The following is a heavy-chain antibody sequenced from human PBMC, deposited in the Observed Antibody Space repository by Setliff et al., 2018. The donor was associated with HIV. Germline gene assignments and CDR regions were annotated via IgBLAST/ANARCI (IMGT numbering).Heavy chain of an antibody. CDR3: ASKPWLEAAFDN. CDR1: GFPFSSYW. CDR2: INEDGSEK. J-gene: IGHJ3*02. V-gene: IGHV3-7*01. D-gene: IGHD6-19*01. Sequence: GGSLRLSCAASGFPFSSYWMSWVRQAPGKGLEWVANINEDGSEKYYVDSVKGRFTISRDNAKNSLYLQMNSLRAEDTAVYFWASKPWLEAAFDNWGQGTLVTVSS.